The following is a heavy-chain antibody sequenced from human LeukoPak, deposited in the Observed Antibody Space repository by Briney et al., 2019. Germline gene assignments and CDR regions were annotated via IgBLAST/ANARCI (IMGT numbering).Heavy chain of an antibody. V-gene: IGHV3-21*01. CDR1: GFTFSSYS. J-gene: IGHJ3*02. CDR3: ARVGIRADAFDI. CDR2: ISSSSSYI. Sequence: GGSLRLSCAASGFTFSSYSMNWVRQAPGKGLEWVSSISSSSSYIYYADSVKGRFTISRDNAKNSLYLQMNSLRAEDTAVYYCARVGIRADAFDIWGQGTMVTVSS.